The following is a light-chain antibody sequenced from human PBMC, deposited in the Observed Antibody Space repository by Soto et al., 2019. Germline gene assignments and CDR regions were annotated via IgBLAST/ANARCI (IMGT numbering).Light chain of an antibody. CDR1: QSVFTN. J-gene: IGKJ2*01. CDR3: QQYNNWPYT. Sequence: EIVMTQSPATLSVSPGERVTLSCRASQSVFTNLAWSQHKPGQAPRLLISGASTRATGIPARFSGSGSGTEFTLPISSLQSEDFAVYYCQQYNNWPYTFGQGTKVEIK. CDR2: GAS. V-gene: IGKV3-15*01.